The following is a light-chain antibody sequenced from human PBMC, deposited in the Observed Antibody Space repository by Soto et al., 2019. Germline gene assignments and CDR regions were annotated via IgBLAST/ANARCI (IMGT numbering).Light chain of an antibody. CDR2: GAS. CDR1: QSVSSN. Sequence: EIVMTQSPATLSVSPGERATLSCRASQSVSSNLAWYQQKPGQAPRLLIYGASTRATGIPARFSGSGSGTEFTLTLSILQYEDFAVYYCQQYNNWPPYTFGQGTKLEIK. J-gene: IGKJ2*01. V-gene: IGKV3-15*01. CDR3: QQYNNWPPYT.